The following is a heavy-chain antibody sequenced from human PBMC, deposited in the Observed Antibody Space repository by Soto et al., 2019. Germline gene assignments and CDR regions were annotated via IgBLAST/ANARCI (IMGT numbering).Heavy chain of an antibody. V-gene: IGHV1-18*01. Sequence: QVRLVQSGAEVKPPGASVKVSCEASGFTFTNYAISWVRQAPGQGLEWMGWITTYNGYTNYAQNLQDRINLTTDTSTRTAVMELRSLRSDDTAVYYCAIGSMGKTSWTLDYWGPGIMVTVSS. D-gene: IGHD1-1*01. J-gene: IGHJ4*02. CDR3: AIGSMGKTSWTLDY. CDR2: ITTYNGYT. CDR1: GFTFTNYA.